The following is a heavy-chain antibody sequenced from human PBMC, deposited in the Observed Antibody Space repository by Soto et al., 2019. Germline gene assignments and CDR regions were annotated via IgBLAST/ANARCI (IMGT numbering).Heavy chain of an antibody. J-gene: IGHJ5*02. Sequence: SVKVSCKASGFTFSSSAVQWVRQARGQRLEWIGKIVVGSGNTNYAQKFQERVTITRDMSTSTAYMELSSLKSEDTAFYYCAAFDPGPMGFDPWGQGTLVTVSS. CDR1: GFTFSSSA. CDR3: AAFDPGPMGFDP. CDR2: IVVGSGNT. V-gene: IGHV1-58*01. D-gene: IGHD3-9*01.